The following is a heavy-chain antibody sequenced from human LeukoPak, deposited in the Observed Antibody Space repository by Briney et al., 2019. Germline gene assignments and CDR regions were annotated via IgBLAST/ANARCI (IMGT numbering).Heavy chain of an antibody. Sequence: GGSLRLSCAVSGITLSNYGMSWVRQAPGKGLEWVAGISGSGGRTNYADSVKGRFTISRDSPKNTLYLQMNSLRAEDTAVYSCAKRGVVIRVVLVGFHKEAYYFDSWGQGALVIVSS. CDR2: ISGSGGRT. CDR3: AKRGVVIRVVLVGFHKEAYYFDS. CDR1: GITLSNYG. D-gene: IGHD3-10*01. J-gene: IGHJ4*02. V-gene: IGHV3-23*01.